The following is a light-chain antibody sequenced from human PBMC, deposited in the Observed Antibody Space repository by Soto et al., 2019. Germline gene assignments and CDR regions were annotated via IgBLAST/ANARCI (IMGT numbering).Light chain of an antibody. CDR1: SSNIGNNY. V-gene: IGLV1-51*01. Sequence: QSVLTQPPSVSGARGQKVTSSCSGSSSNIGNNYVSWYQQVPGTVPRLLIYDNNKRPSGTPYRFSGSKSGTSATLGITGLQTGDEADYFCGTWDTSFNAGVFGGGTKLTVL. CDR2: DNN. J-gene: IGLJ2*01. CDR3: GTWDTSFNAGV.